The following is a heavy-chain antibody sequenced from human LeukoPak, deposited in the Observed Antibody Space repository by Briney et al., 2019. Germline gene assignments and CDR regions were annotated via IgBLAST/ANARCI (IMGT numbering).Heavy chain of an antibody. CDR3: AGIGRYCSSTSCYPSGFDY. V-gene: IGHV1-18*01. Sequence: ASVKVSCKASGYTFTSYGISWVRQAPGQGLEWMGWISAYNGNTNYAQKLQGRVTMTTDTSTSTAYMELRSLRSDDTAVYYCAGIGRYCSSTSCYPSGFDYWGQGTLVTVSS. CDR2: ISAYNGNT. D-gene: IGHD2-2*01. CDR1: GYTFTSYG. J-gene: IGHJ4*02.